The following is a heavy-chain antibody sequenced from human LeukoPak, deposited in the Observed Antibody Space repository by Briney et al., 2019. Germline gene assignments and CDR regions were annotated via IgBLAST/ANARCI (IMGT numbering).Heavy chain of an antibody. D-gene: IGHD6-13*01. Sequence: ASVKVSCKASGGTFSSYAISWVRQATGQGLEWMGWMNPNSGNTGYAQKFQGRVTMTRNTSISTAYMELSSLRSEDTAVYYCARGRGSSSWRVAYYYYYYMDAWGKGTTVTISS. CDR3: ARGRGSSSWRVAYYYYYYMDA. CDR2: MNPNSGNT. V-gene: IGHV1-8*02. CDR1: GGTFSSYA. J-gene: IGHJ6*03.